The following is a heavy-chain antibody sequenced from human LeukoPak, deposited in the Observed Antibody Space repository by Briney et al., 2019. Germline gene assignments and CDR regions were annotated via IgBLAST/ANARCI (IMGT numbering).Heavy chain of an antibody. CDR2: ISGSGGGT. CDR3: AKGGYSSGWYGVDY. V-gene: IGHV3-23*01. Sequence: GGSLRLSCAASGVTFSSYGMHWVRQAPGKGLEWVSAISGSGGGTYYADSVKGRFTISRDNSKNTLYLQMNSLRAEDTAVYYCAKGGYSSGWYGVDYWGQGTLVTVSS. J-gene: IGHJ4*02. CDR1: GVTFSSYG. D-gene: IGHD6-19*01.